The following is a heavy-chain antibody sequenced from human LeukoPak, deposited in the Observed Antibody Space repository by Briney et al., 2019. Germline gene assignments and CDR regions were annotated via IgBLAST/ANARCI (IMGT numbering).Heavy chain of an antibody. D-gene: IGHD6-19*01. V-gene: IGHV3-23*01. CDR3: AMTAVAGTEYYFDY. J-gene: IGHJ4*02. CDR1: GFTFSSYA. Sequence: GGSLRPSCAASGFTFSSYAMSWVRQAPGKGLEWVSAISGSGGSTYYADSVKGRFTISRDNSKNTLYLQMNSLRAEDTAVYYCAMTAVAGTEYYFDYWGQGTLVTVSS. CDR2: ISGSGGST.